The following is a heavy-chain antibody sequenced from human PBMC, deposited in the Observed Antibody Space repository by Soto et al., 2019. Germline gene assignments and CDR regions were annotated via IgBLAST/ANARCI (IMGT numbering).Heavy chain of an antibody. CDR1: GFTVSSNY. CDR2: IYSGGST. J-gene: IGHJ6*02. V-gene: IGHV3-53*01. D-gene: IGHD2-21*02. CDR3: AREETAWPLAYGLDV. Sequence: GGSLRLSCAASGFTVSSNYMSWVRQAPGKGLEWVSVIYSGGSTYYADSVKGRFTISRDNAKNSVSLQMNSLRDEDTAVYYCAREETAWPLAYGLDVWGQGTTVTVSS.